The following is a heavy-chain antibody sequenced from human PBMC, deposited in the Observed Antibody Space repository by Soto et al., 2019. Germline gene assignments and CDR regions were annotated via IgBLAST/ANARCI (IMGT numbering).Heavy chain of an antibody. CDR3: AKDPGYSSSRGGYYYYYGMDV. J-gene: IGHJ6*02. V-gene: IGHV3-43*01. CDR1: GFTFDDYT. Sequence: GGSLRLSCAASGFTFDDYTMHWVRQAPGKGLEWVSLISWDGGSTYYADSVKGRFTISRDNSKNSLYLQMNSLRTEDTALYYCAKDPGYSSSRGGYYYYYGMDVWGQGTTVTVSS. D-gene: IGHD6-13*01. CDR2: ISWDGGST.